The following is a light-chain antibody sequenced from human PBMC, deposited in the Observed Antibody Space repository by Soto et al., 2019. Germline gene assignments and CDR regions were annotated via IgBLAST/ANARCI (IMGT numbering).Light chain of an antibody. CDR1: QSIRNG. CDR3: QQYKSFSLT. J-gene: IGKJ4*01. V-gene: IGKV1-5*03. CDR2: KTS. Sequence: DIQMTQSPATLSASVGDRVTITRRASQSIRNGLAWYQQKPGKAPKLLIYKTSNLDSGVPSRFSGSGSGTEFSLTISSLQPDDFATYYCQQYKSFSLTFGGGTRVEVK.